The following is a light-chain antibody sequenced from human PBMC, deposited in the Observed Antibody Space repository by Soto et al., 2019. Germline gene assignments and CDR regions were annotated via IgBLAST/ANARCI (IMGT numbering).Light chain of an antibody. V-gene: IGLV1-36*01. CDR1: TSNIGNNA. J-gene: IGLJ3*02. CDR3: ASWDDSLGGPL. Sequence: QSVLTQPPSVSAAPGQRVTISCSGSTSNIGNNAVNWYQQLPGKAPKLLIHFDDRVPSGVSDRFSGSKSGTSASLAISGLQSEDEADYYCASWDDSLGGPLFGGRTKLTVL. CDR2: FDD.